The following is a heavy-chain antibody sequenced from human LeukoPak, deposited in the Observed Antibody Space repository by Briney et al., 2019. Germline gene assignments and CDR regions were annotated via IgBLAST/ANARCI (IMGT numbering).Heavy chain of an antibody. J-gene: IGHJ4*02. D-gene: IGHD3-22*01. CDR1: GFTFSSYG. CDR3: SRSGIVVAAFDY. CDR2: ISYDGSNK. V-gene: IGHV3-30*03. Sequence: GRSLRLSCAASGFTFSSYGMHWVRQAPSKGLEWVAVISYDGSNKYYADSVKGRFTISRDNSKNTLYLQMNSLRAEDTAVYYCSRSGIVVAAFDYWGQGTLVTVSS.